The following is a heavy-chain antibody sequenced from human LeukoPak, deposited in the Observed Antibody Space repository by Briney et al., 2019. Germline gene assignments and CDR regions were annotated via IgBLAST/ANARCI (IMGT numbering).Heavy chain of an antibody. J-gene: IGHJ4*02. V-gene: IGHV3-23*01. CDR1: GFIFSSYA. CDR2: ISGSGGST. Sequence: GGSLRLSCAASGFIFSSYAMSWVRQAPGKGLEWVSGISGSGGSTYYADSVKGRFTISRDNSKNTLYLQMNSLGAEDTAVYYCAKDRGAGSYYWGQGTLVTVSS. CDR3: AKDRGAGSYY. D-gene: IGHD3-10*01.